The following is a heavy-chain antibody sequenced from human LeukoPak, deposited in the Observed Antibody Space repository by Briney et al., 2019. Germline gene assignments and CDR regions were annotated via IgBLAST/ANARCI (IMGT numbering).Heavy chain of an antibody. D-gene: IGHD6-19*01. CDR3: ARDLGYSSGWYGYYYYYYGMDV. Sequence: PGGSLRLSCGASGFXFSSYSMNWVRQAPGKGLEWVSSISSSSSYIYYADSVKGRFTISRDNAKNSLYLQMNSLRAEDTAVYYCARDLGYSSGWYGYYYYYYGMDVWGQGTTVTVSS. CDR2: ISSSSSYI. CDR1: GFXFSSYS. V-gene: IGHV3-21*01. J-gene: IGHJ6*02.